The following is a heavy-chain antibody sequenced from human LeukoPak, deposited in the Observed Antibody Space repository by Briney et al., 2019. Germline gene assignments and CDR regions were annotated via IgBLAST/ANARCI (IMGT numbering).Heavy chain of an antibody. Sequence: GGSLRLSCAASGFTFSDYYMSWIRQAPGKVLEWVSYISSSGSTIYYADSVKGRFTISRDNAKISLYLQMNSLRAEDTAVYYCARVQPHYYDSSGYPPDYWGQGTLVTVSS. CDR3: ARVQPHYYDSSGYPPDY. CDR1: GFTFSDYY. J-gene: IGHJ4*02. V-gene: IGHV3-11*01. CDR2: ISSSGSTI. D-gene: IGHD3-22*01.